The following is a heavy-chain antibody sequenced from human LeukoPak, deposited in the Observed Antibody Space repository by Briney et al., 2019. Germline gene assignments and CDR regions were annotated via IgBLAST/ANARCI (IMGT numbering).Heavy chain of an antibody. V-gene: IGHV4-30-4*01. D-gene: IGHD3-9*01. CDR1: GGSISSGDYY. CDR3: ASSLDPDYGMDV. J-gene: IGHJ6*02. Sequence: SETLFLTCTVSGGSISSGDYYWSWIRQPPGKGLEWIGYIYYSGSTYYNPSLKSRVTISVDTSKNQFSLKLSSVTAADTAVYYCASSLDPDYGMDVWGQGTTVTVSS. CDR2: IYYSGST.